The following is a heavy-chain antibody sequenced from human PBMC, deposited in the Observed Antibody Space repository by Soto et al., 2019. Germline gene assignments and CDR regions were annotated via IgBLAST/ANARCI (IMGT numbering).Heavy chain of an antibody. D-gene: IGHD1-26*01. CDR2: INPNSGGT. CDR1: GYTFTGYY. Sequence: ASVKVSCKASGYTFTGYYMHWVRQAPGQGLEWMGWINPNSGGTNYAQKFQGRVTMTRDTSISTAYMELSRLRSDDTAVYYCARESMVGGKDGNSYYYYGMDVWGQGTTVTVSS. V-gene: IGHV1-2*02. CDR3: ARESMVGGKDGNSYYYYGMDV. J-gene: IGHJ6*02.